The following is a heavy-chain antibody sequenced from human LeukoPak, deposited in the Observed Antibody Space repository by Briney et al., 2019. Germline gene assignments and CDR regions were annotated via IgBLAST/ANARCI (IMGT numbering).Heavy chain of an antibody. Sequence: GGSLRLSCAASGFTFSDHYMDWVRQAPGKGLEWVGRTRNKANSYTTEYAASVKGRFTISRDDSKNSLYLQMNSLKTEDTAVYYCASSMMWAAAGAFDIWGQGTMVTVSS. D-gene: IGHD6-13*01. CDR3: ASSMMWAAAGAFDI. CDR1: GFTFSDHY. V-gene: IGHV3-72*01. J-gene: IGHJ3*02. CDR2: TRNKANSYTT.